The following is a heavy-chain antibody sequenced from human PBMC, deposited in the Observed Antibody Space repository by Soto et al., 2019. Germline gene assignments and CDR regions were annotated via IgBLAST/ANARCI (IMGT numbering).Heavy chain of an antibody. V-gene: IGHV3-23*01. Sequence: EVQLLESGGDLLKPGGSLSLSCAASGFTFSSYAMTWVRQPPGKGLEGVSAISGSGGSTDYVDSVKGRFTISRDNSKNTLYLQMNSLRAEDTAVYYCAKLQAYSYGPGAYFDYWGQGTLVTVSS. J-gene: IGHJ4*02. CDR1: GFTFSSYA. CDR3: AKLQAYSYGPGAYFDY. CDR2: ISGSGGST. D-gene: IGHD5-18*01.